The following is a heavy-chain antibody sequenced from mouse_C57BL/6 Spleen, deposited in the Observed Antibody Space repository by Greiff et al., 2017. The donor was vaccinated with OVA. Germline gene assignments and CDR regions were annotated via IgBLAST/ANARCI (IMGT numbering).Heavy chain of an antibody. CDR3: TREGVYGNYVDYYAMDD. D-gene: IGHD2-1*01. V-gene: IGHV1-15*01. CDR1: GYTFTDYE. CDR2: IDPATGGP. Sequence: VQLQQSGAELVRPGASVTLSCKASGYTFTDYEMHWVKQTPVHGLEWIRAIDPATGGPAYNQKLKGKAILTADKSSSIAYMQLSSLTSEDSAVYYCTREGVYGNYVDYYAMDDWGQGTSVTVSS. J-gene: IGHJ4*01.